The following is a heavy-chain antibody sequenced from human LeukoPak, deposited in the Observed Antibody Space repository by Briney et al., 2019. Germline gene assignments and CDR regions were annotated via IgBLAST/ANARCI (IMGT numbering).Heavy chain of an antibody. CDR3: AAVVPAPKGWFDP. D-gene: IGHD2-2*01. CDR1: GFTFSSYW. CDR2: INSDGSSI. V-gene: IGHV3-74*03. J-gene: IGHJ5*02. Sequence: GGSLRLSCAASGFTFSSYWMHWVRQAPGKGLVWVSRINSDGSSITYADSVKGRFTISRDNAKNTLYLQMNSLRAEDTAVYYCAAVVPAPKGWFDPWGQGTLVTVSS.